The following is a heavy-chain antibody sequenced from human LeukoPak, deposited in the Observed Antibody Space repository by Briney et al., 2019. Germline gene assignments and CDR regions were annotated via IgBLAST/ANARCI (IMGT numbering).Heavy chain of an antibody. J-gene: IGHJ4*02. CDR2: IRYDGSNK. CDR3: AKGRVRFGDPYYFDY. Sequence: GGSLRLSCAASGFTFSSYGMHWVRQAPGKGLEGVAFIRYDGSNKYYADSVKGRFTISRDNSKNTLYLQMNSLRAEDTAVYYCAKGRVRFGDPYYFDYWGQGTLVTVSS. V-gene: IGHV3-30*02. D-gene: IGHD3-10*01. CDR1: GFTFSSYG.